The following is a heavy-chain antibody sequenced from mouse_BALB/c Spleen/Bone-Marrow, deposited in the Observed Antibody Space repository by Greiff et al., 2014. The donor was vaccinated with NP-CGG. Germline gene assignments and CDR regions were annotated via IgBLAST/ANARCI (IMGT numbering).Heavy chain of an antibody. CDR2: IDPANGNT. CDR1: GFNIKDTY. Sequence: EVQLQQSGAELVKPGASGKLSCTTSGFNIKDTYIHWVKQRPEQGLEWIGRIDPANGNTKYDPEFQGKATITADTSSNTAYLHLSSLTSEDTAVYSCAHDAPFAYWGQGTLVTVSA. J-gene: IGHJ3*01. CDR3: AHDAPFAY. V-gene: IGHV14-3*02. D-gene: IGHD2-3*01.